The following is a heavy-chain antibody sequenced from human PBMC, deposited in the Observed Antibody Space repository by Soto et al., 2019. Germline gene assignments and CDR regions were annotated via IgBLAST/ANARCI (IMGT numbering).Heavy chain of an antibody. CDR2: MNPGSGKT. D-gene: IGHD6-13*01. V-gene: IGHV1-8*02. CDR1: GYTFVNFD. CDR3: ARMASAGTLNWFDP. J-gene: IGHJ5*02. Sequence: ASVKVSCKASGYTFVNFDISWVRQAAGQGVEWLGWMNPGSGKTGYASKFQGRVAMTRDASTGTSHLEVSSLTSDDTAVYYCARMASAGTLNWFDPWGQGTLVTVSS.